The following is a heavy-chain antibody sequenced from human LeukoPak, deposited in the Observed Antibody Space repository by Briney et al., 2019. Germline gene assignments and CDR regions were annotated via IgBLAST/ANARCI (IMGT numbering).Heavy chain of an antibody. CDR2: ISTGGGST. CDR3: VNSRSRHMITFGGVERWFDP. CDR1: GFTVSSNY. Sequence: GGSLRLSCAASGFTVSSNYMSGVRQAPGKVREGGSAISTGGGSTYYADSVKGRFTISRDNSKNTRDVQMNSLSAEDTAVYHCVNSRSRHMITFGGVERWFDPWGQGTLVTVSS. J-gene: IGHJ5*02. V-gene: IGHV3-66*02. D-gene: IGHD3-16*01.